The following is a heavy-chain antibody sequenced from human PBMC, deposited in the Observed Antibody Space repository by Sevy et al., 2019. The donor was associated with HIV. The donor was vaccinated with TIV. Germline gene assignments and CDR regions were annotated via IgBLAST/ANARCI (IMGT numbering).Heavy chain of an antibody. J-gene: IGHJ5*02. CDR1: GLTFSNAW. CDR2: IKSKTDGGTS. V-gene: IGHV3-15*01. CDR3: TTEPGVVPARGWFDP. D-gene: IGHD2-2*01. Sequence: GGSLRLSCAVSGLTFSNAWMNWVRQVPGKGLEWVGRIKSKTDGGTSHYAAPVKGRFTITRDDSKNTVYLQMNSLKTEDTAVYYCTTEPGVVPARGWFDPWGQGTLVTVSS.